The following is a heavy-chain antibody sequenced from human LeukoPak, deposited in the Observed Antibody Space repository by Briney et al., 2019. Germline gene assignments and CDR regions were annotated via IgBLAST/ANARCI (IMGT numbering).Heavy chain of an antibody. CDR1: GFTFSHYW. V-gene: IGHV3-7*01. CDR2: IKQDGSQK. D-gene: IGHD6-13*01. J-gene: IGHJ4*02. Sequence: GGSLRLSCAASGFTFSHYWMSWVRQAPGKGLERVASIKQDGSQKYYGDSVKGRFTISRDNAKNSLYLQMNSLRAEDTAFYYCAKDDNSWSLDYWGQGTLVTVSS. CDR3: AKDDNSWSLDY.